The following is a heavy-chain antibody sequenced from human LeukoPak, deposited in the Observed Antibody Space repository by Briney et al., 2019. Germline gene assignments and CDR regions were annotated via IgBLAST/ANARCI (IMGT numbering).Heavy chain of an antibody. CDR3: AGRPREREEPPGMDV. Sequence: ASVKVSCKASGYTFTSYDINWVRQATGQGLEWMGWMNPNSGNTGYAQKFQGRVTMTRNTSISTAYMELSSLRSEDTAVYYCAGRPREREEPPGMDVWGQGTTVTVSS. D-gene: IGHD1-26*01. CDR1: GYTFTSYD. V-gene: IGHV1-8*01. CDR2: MNPNSGNT. J-gene: IGHJ6*02.